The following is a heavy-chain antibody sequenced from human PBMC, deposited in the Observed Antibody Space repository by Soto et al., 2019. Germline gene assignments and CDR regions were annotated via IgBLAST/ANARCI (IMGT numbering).Heavy chain of an antibody. Sequence: QVQLQESGPGLVKTSGTLSLTCGVSSGSISSSNWWSWVRQSPGKGLEWIGEIDHTGAINYSPSFSSRLTISVDKSKNQFSLKLSSVTAADTALYYCARTFLGNYYDIWGQGTLVTVSS. D-gene: IGHD1-26*01. V-gene: IGHV4-4*02. J-gene: IGHJ4*02. CDR1: SGSISSSNW. CDR3: ARTFLGNYYDI. CDR2: IDHTGAI.